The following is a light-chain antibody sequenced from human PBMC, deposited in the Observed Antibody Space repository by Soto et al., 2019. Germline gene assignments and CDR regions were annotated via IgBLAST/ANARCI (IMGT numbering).Light chain of an antibody. CDR2: RNN. CDR3: AAWDDSLSGVV. V-gene: IGLV1-47*01. CDR1: SSNIGSNY. Sequence: QSVLTQPPSASGTPGQRVTISCSGSSSNIGSNYVYWYQQLPGTAPKLLIYRNNQRPSGVPDRFSGSKFGTSASLAISGLRSEDEGDYYCAAWDDSLSGVVFGGGTKLTVL. J-gene: IGLJ3*02.